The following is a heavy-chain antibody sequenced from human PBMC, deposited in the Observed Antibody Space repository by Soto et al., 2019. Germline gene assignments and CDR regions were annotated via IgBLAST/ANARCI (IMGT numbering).Heavy chain of an antibody. CDR2: IYHSGST. CDR3: AGGGGYTFDY. V-gene: IGHV4-30-2*01. Sequence: QLQLQESGSGLVKPSQTLSLTCAVSGGSISSGGYSWSWIRQPPGKGLEWIGYIYHSGSTYYNPSLKGRGTISGDRSKNQFSLELSSVTAADTAVYYCAGGGGYTFDYWGQGTLVTVSS. CDR1: GGSISSGGYS. J-gene: IGHJ4*02. D-gene: IGHD3-16*01.